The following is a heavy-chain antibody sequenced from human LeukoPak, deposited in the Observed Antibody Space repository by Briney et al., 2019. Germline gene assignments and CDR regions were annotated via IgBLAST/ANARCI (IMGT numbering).Heavy chain of an antibody. Sequence: SVKVSCTASGGTFSSYAISWVRQAPGQGLEWMGVIIPIFGTANYAQKFQGRVTITADESTSTAYMELSSLRSEDTAVYYCARAEVEMATYYYYYGMDVWGQGTTVTVSS. CDR3: ARAEVEMATYYYYYGMDV. J-gene: IGHJ6*02. V-gene: IGHV1-69*13. CDR1: GGTFSSYA. D-gene: IGHD5-24*01. CDR2: IIPIFGTA.